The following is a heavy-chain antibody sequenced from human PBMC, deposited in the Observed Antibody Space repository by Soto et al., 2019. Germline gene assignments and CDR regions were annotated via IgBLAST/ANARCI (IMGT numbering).Heavy chain of an antibody. Sequence: SVKVSCKASGGTFSSYAISWVRQAPGQGLEWMGGIIPIFGTANYAQKFQGRVTITADKSTSTAYMELSSLRSEDTAVYYCAREDIVVVTAAIAYGMDVWGQGTTVTVSS. CDR3: AREDIVVVTAAIAYGMDV. V-gene: IGHV1-69*06. J-gene: IGHJ6*02. D-gene: IGHD2-2*01. CDR1: GGTFSSYA. CDR2: IIPIFGTA.